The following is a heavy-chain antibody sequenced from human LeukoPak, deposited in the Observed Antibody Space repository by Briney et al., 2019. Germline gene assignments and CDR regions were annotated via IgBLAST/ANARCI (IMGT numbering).Heavy chain of an antibody. Sequence: PSGTLSLNCAVSGXSISSFNWWSWVRQPPGKGLEWIGEIYHGGSTNYNPSLKSRVAMSVDRSRNQFSLSLKSVTAADTAVYYCARGDSSSSNAFDIWGQGTMVTVSS. D-gene: IGHD6-13*01. CDR2: IYHGGST. CDR1: GXSISSFNW. CDR3: ARGDSSSSNAFDI. J-gene: IGHJ3*02. V-gene: IGHV4-4*02.